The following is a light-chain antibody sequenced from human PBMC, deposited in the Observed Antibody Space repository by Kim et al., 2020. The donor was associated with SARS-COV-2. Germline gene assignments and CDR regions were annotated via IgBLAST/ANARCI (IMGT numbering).Light chain of an antibody. Sequence: QPVLTQSPSASASLGASVKLTCTLSSGHSSYAIVWHQQQPEKGPRYLMKLNSDGSHSKGDGIPDRFSGSSSGAERYLTISSLQSEDEADYYCQTWGTGIVVFGGGTQLTVL. CDR1: SGHSSYA. V-gene: IGLV4-69*01. J-gene: IGLJ2*01. CDR3: QTWGTGIVV. CDR2: LNSDGSH.